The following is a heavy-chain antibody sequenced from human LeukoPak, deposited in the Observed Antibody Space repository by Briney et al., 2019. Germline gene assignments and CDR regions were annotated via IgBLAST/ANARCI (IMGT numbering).Heavy chain of an antibody. D-gene: IGHD4-23*01. CDR2: ISVNGGAT. J-gene: IGHJ4*02. CDR3: VKGGGNVRRYFEY. V-gene: IGHV3-23*01. CDR1: GFTFSSYA. Sequence: GGSLRLSCAASGFTFSSYAMTWVRQAPGKGLEWVSSISVNGGATYYADSVKGRFTISRDSSKNTLYLQMNSLRAEDTAVYYCVKGGGNVRRYFEYWGQGTLVTVSS.